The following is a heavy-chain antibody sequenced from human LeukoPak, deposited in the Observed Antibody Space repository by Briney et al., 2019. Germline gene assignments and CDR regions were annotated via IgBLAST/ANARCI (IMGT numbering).Heavy chain of an antibody. J-gene: IGHJ4*02. CDR1: GFTFDDYA. Sequence: GGSLRLSCAASGFTFDDYAMHWVRQAPGKGLEWVSLISWDGGSTYYADSVKGRFTISRDNSKNSLYLQMNSLRTEDTALYFCAKDHYYGSGSYSRWVYFDYWGQGTLVTVSS. CDR2: ISWDGGST. V-gene: IGHV3-43*01. D-gene: IGHD3-10*01. CDR3: AKDHYYGSGSYSRWVYFDY.